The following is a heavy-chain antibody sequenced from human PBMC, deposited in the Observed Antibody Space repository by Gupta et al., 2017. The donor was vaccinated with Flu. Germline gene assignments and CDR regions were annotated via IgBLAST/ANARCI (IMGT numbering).Heavy chain of an antibody. D-gene: IGHD5-12*01. CDR3: ARNREMATILDAFHT. J-gene: IGHJ3*02. V-gene: IGHV3-11*01. Sequence: APGKGLEWVSYISSSGSTIYYAESVKGRFTISRDNAKNSLYLQMNSLRAEDTAVYYCARNREMATILDAFHTWGQGTMVTVAS. CDR2: ISSSGSTI.